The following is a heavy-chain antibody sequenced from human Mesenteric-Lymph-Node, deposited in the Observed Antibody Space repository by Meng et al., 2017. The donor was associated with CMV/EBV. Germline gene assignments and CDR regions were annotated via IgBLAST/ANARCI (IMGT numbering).Heavy chain of an antibody. CDR3: SRWMTSPDY. J-gene: IGHJ4*02. D-gene: IGHD4-11*01. CDR1: GFNFGDYS. Sequence: GGSLRLSCTASGFNFGDYSMSWVRQAPGKGLEWVGFITSKTYGETTEYAASVKGRFTISRDDSKSIAYLQMNSLKTEDTAVYYCSRWMTSPDYWGQGTQVTVS. CDR2: ITSKTYGETT. V-gene: IGHV3-49*04.